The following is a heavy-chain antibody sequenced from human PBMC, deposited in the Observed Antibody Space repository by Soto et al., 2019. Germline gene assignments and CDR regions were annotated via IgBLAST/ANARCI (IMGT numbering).Heavy chain of an antibody. CDR3: ATGTAWAVLHAY. J-gene: IGHJ4*02. CDR2: IYYSGST. Sequence: LSLTCTVSGGSISSGGYYWSWIRQRPDTGLEWIGYIYYSGSTYYNPSLKSRVTISLDTSKNQFSLWLSSVTAADTAVYYCATGTAWAVLHAYWCQGTLVTVSS. CDR1: GGSISSGGYY. D-gene: IGHD2-21*02. V-gene: IGHV4-31*03.